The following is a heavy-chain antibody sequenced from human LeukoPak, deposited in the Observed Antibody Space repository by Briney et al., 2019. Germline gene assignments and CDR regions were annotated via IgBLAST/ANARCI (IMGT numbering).Heavy chain of an antibody. CDR2: ISGSGGST. V-gene: IGHV3-23*01. D-gene: IGHD3-3*01. CDR1: GFTFSSYA. CDR3: AKTGDDFWSGYLAQFDY. J-gene: IGHJ4*02. Sequence: PGGSLRLSCAASGFTFSSYAMSWVRQAPGKGLEWVSAISGSGGSTYYADSVKGRFTISRDNSKNTLHLQMNSLRAEDTAVYYCAKTGDDFWSGYLAQFDYWGQGTLVTASS.